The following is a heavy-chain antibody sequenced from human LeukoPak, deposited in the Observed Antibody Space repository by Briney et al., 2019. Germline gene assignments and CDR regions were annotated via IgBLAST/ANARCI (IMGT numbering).Heavy chain of an antibody. V-gene: IGHV4-30-2*01. CDR2: IYHSGST. J-gene: IGHJ4*02. Sequence: SQTLSLTCTVSGGSISSGGYYWSWIRQPPGKGLEWIGYIYHSGSTYYNPSLKSRVTISVDRSKNQFSLKLSSVTAADTAVYYCARTSFTIFGVVIGFDYWGQGTLVTVSS. CDR3: ARTSFTIFGVVIGFDY. CDR1: GGSISSGGYY. D-gene: IGHD3-3*01.